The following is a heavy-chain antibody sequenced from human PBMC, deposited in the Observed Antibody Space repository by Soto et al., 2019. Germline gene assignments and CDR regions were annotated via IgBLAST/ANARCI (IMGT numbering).Heavy chain of an antibody. CDR3: ARRCSSTSCYDWYFDL. D-gene: IGHD2-2*01. CDR2: INAGNGNT. V-gene: IGHV1-3*01. Sequence: ASVKVSCKASGYTFTSYAMHWVRQAPGQRLEWMGWINAGNGNTKYSQKFQGRVTITRDTSASTAYMELSSLRSEDTAVYYCARRCSSTSCYDWYFDLWGRGTLVTASS. CDR1: GYTFTSYA. J-gene: IGHJ2*01.